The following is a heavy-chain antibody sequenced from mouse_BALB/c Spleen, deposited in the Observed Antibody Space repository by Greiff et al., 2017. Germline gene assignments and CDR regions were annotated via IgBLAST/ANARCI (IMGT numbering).Heavy chain of an antibody. CDR1: GYTFTSYT. CDR2: INPSSGYT. V-gene: IGHV1-4*01. J-gene: IGHJ3*01. D-gene: IGHD2-3*01. CDR3: ARGDYDGYKGWFAY. Sequence: QVQLQQSGAELARPGASVKMSCTASGYTFTSYTMHWVKQRPGQGLEWIGYINPSSGYTNYNQKFKDKATLTADKSSSTAYMQLSSLPSEDSAVYYCARGDYDGYKGWFAYGGQGTLGTVSA.